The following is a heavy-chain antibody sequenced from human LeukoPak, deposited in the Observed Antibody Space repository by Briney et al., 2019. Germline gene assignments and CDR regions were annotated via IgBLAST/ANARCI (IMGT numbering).Heavy chain of an antibody. V-gene: IGHV3-21*01. J-gene: IGHJ4*02. CDR1: GFTFSSYE. CDR2: ISSSSSYI. CDR3: ARDGSLHYGSGSYEAY. D-gene: IGHD3-10*01. Sequence: GGSLRLSCAASGFTFSSYEMNWVRQAPGKGLEWVSSISSSSSYIYYADSVKGRFTISRDNAKSSLYLQMNSLRAEDTAVYYCARDGSLHYGSGSYEAYWGQGTLVTVSS.